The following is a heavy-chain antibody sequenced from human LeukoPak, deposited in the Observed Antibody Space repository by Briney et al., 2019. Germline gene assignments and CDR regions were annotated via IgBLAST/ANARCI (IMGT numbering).Heavy chain of an antibody. J-gene: IGHJ5*02. V-gene: IGHV4-34*01. D-gene: IGHD3-16*01. CDR1: VGSFSGYY. CDR2: INHSGST. CDR3: ARAGRIMIMFGGNWFDP. Sequence: SETLSLTCAVYVGSFSGYYWSWFRHPPGKGLEWIGEINHSGSTNYNPSLKSRVTISVDTSKNQFSLKLSSVTAADTAVYYCARAGRIMIMFGGNWFDPWGQGTLVTVSS.